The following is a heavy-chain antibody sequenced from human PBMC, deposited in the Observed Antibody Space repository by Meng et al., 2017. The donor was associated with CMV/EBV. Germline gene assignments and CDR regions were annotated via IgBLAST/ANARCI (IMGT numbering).Heavy chain of an antibody. CDR3: ARAFELNYYYGMDV. CDR2: ISYDGSNK. D-gene: IGHD1-26*01. J-gene: IGHJ6*02. Sequence: GESLKISCAASGFTFSSYAMYWVRQAPGKGLEWVTVISYDGSNKYYADSVKGRFTISRDNSKNTLSLQMNSLRAEDTAVYYCARAFELNYYYGMDVWGQGTTVTVSS. V-gene: IGHV3-30*04. CDR1: GFTFSSYA.